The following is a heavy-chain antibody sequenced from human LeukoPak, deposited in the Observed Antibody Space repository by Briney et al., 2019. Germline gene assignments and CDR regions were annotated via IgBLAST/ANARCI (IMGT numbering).Heavy chain of an antibody. J-gene: IGHJ2*01. Sequence: PGRSLRLSCAASGFSFGGYALHWVRQAPGKGLEWVASISWNSGDIVHADSVKGRFTISRDNAKNSLYLQMDSLRTEDTALYYCVKSGDYATAIRYFDLWGRGTLVTVSS. D-gene: IGHD2-21*02. V-gene: IGHV3-9*01. CDR3: VKSGDYATAIRYFDL. CDR1: GFSFGGYA. CDR2: ISWNSGDI.